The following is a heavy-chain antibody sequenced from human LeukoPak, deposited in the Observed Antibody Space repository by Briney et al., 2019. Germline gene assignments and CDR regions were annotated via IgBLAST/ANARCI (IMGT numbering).Heavy chain of an antibody. Sequence: ASVTVSCKASGGTFSSYAISWVRQAPGQGLEWMGRIIPILGIANYAQKFQGRVTITADKSTSTAYMELSSLRSEDTAVYYCARDEYSSSSLNSDYGMDVWGQGTTVTVSS. CDR1: GGTFSSYA. D-gene: IGHD6-6*01. V-gene: IGHV1-69*04. CDR2: IIPILGIA. J-gene: IGHJ6*02. CDR3: ARDEYSSSSLNSDYGMDV.